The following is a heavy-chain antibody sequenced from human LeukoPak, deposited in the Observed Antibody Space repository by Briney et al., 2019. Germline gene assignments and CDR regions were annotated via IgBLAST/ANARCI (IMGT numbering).Heavy chain of an antibody. D-gene: IGHD1-26*01. J-gene: IGHJ4*02. CDR3: ASHGSSLVY. CDR2: IYYSGST. V-gene: IGHV4-59*01. CDR1: GGSISSYY. Sequence: SETLSLTCTVSGGSISSYYWSWIRQPPGKGLEWIGYIYYSGSTNYNPSLKSRVTISVDTSKNQFSLKLSSVTAADTAVYYCASHGSSLVYWGQGTLVTVSS.